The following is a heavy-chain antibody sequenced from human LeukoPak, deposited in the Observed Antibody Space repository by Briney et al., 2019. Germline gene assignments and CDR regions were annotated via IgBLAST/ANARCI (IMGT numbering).Heavy chain of an antibody. CDR2: ISYDGSNK. J-gene: IGHJ4*02. Sequence: GGSLRLSCAAFGFTFSSYGMHWVRQAPGKGLEWVAVISYDGSNKYYADSVKGRFTISRDNSKNTLYLQMNSLRAEDTAVYYCATSVDIVATIDDYWGQGTLVTVSS. CDR1: GFTFSSYG. V-gene: IGHV3-30*03. CDR3: ATSVDIVATIDDY. D-gene: IGHD5-12*01.